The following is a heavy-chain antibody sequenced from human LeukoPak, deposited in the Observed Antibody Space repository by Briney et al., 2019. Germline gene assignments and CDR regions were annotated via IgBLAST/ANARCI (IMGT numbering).Heavy chain of an antibody. CDR3: ARHGTRYYYYYMDV. CDR2: IKHSGNT. CDR1: GGSISNYY. J-gene: IGHJ6*03. V-gene: IGHV4-34*01. Sequence: SETLSLTCTVSGGSISNYYWTWIRQPPGKGLEWIGEIKHSGNTNYNPSLKSRVTISVDTSKNEFSLKLSSVTAADTAVYYCARHGTRYYYYYMDVWGKGTTVTISS. D-gene: IGHD1-26*01.